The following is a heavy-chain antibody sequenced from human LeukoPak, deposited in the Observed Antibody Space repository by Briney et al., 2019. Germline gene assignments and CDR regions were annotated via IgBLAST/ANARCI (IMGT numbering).Heavy chain of an antibody. CDR2: ISYDGTNK. J-gene: IGHJ4*02. V-gene: IGHV3-30*18. CDR3: AKDLNYDFWSGLGN. CDR1: GFXFSSYW. D-gene: IGHD3-3*01. Sequence: GGSLRLSCAASGFXFSSYWMHWVRQAPGKGLEWMAVISYDGTNKYYADSVKGRFTISRDNSKNTLYLQMNSLRAEDTAVYYCAKDLNYDFWSGLGNWGQGTLVTVSS.